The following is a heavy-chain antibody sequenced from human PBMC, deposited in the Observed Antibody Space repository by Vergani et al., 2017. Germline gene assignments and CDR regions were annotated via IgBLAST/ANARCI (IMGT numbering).Heavy chain of an antibody. D-gene: IGHD3-10*01. V-gene: IGHV3-7*01. CDR3: VRVPHSRRDSGNYGINNNHGMDV. CDR1: GFISSSYW. CDR2: VNQDGSEK. Sequence: EGQLVESGGDWVQRGGSLRLSCAASGFISSSYWMSWVRQAPGKGLEWVANVNQDGSEKYYVDSVRGRFTLSRDNAKNSIYLQMNSLRAEDTAVYFCVRVPHSRRDSGNYGINNNHGMDVWGQGTTVIVSS. J-gene: IGHJ6*02.